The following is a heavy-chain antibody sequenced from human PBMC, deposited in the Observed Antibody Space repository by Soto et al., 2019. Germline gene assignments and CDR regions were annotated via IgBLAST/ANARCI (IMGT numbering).Heavy chain of an antibody. CDR3: AREWLLMVRGVHAFDI. CDR2: IIPIFGTA. V-gene: IGHV1-69*13. CDR1: GGTFSSYA. Sequence: GASVKVSCKASGGTFSSYAISWVRQAPGQGLEWMGGIIPIFGTANYAQKFQGRVTITADESTSTAYMELSSLRSEDTAVYYCAREWLLMVRGVHAFDIWGQGTMVTGSS. D-gene: IGHD3-10*01. J-gene: IGHJ3*02.